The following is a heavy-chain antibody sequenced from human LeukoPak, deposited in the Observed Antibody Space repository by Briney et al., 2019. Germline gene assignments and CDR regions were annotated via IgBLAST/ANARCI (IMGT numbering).Heavy chain of an antibody. CDR1: GGSVRSYW. J-gene: IGHJ4*02. CDR2: IYSTGST. CDR3: ARQGYTVSYYFLDY. Sequence: PSETLSLTCDVSGGSVRSYWWGWVRQPAGKGLEWLGRIYSTGSTRFNPPLKSRLTLSIDTSTNQFSLTLTSVTAADTAVYSCARQGYTVSYYFLDYWSQGTLVTVSS. V-gene: IGHV4-4*07. D-gene: IGHD1-26*01.